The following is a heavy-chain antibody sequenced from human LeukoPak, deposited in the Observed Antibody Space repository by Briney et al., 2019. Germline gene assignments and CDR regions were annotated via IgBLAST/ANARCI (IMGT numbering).Heavy chain of an antibody. J-gene: IGHJ6*02. Sequence: SETLSLTCAVYGGSFSGYYWSWIRQPPGKGLEWIGEINHSGSTNYNPSLKSRVTISVDTSKNQFSLKLSSVTAADTAAYYCARGRIVVVPAAILWHYYYYYYGMDVWGQGTTVTVSS. CDR2: INHSGST. CDR3: ARGRIVVVPAAILWHYYYYYYGMDV. CDR1: GGSFSGYY. V-gene: IGHV4-34*01. D-gene: IGHD2-2*02.